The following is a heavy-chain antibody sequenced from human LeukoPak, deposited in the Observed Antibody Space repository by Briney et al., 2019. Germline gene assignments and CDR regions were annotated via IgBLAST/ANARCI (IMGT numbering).Heavy chain of an antibody. CDR3: AREVREMATDRYWFDP. J-gene: IGHJ5*02. CDR1: GYTFTGYY. CDR2: INPNSGGT. V-gene: IGHV1-2*02. D-gene: IGHD5-24*01. Sequence: GASVKISCKASGYTFTGYYMHWVRQAPGQGLEWMGWINPNSGGTNYAQKFQGRVTMTRDTSISTAYMELSRLRSDDTAVYYCAREVREMATDRYWFDPWGQGTLVTVSS.